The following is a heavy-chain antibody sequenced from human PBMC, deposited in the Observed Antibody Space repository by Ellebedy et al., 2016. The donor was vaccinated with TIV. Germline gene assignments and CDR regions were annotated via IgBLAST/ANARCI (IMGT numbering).Heavy chain of an antibody. J-gene: IGHJ4*01. Sequence: MPSETLSLTCTVSGGSISSSSYYWGWIRQPPGKGLEWVAFIYYSGNTYYNPSLKSRVIISVDTSKNQFSLRLTSVTAADTAVYYCARLAGYGSGRYEEYWGQGTLVTVSS. CDR1: GGSISSSSYY. D-gene: IGHD6-19*01. CDR2: IYYSGNT. V-gene: IGHV4-39*01. CDR3: ARLAGYGSGRYEEY.